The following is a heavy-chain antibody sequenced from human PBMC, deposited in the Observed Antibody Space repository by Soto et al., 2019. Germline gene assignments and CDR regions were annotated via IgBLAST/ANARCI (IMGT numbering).Heavy chain of an antibody. V-gene: IGHV3-23*01. Sequence: SGGSLRLSCAASGFTFNNYAMSWVRQAPGKGLEWVSAISTDGVKTLYADSVKGRFTISRDNSKNTLYLQMNSLRVEDAAIYYCARPSGGSYQKSRVYDYWGQGTLVTVSS. CDR3: ARPSGGSYQKSRVYDY. CDR1: GFTFNNYA. CDR2: ISTDGVKT. J-gene: IGHJ4*02. D-gene: IGHD3-10*01.